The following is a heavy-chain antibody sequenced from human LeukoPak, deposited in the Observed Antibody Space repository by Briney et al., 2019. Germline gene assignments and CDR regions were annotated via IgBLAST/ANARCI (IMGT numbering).Heavy chain of an antibody. J-gene: IGHJ4*02. CDR3: ARGGWFHDC. V-gene: IGHV4-59*01. CDR1: GGSISSDS. D-gene: IGHD6-19*01. CDR2: IYFTGNT. Sequence: SETLSLTCTVSGGSISSDSWSWIRQPPGKGLEWIGDIYFTGNTNYNPSLESRVTISVDSSKNQFSLKLSSVTAADTAVYFCARGGWFHDCWGQGTLATVSS.